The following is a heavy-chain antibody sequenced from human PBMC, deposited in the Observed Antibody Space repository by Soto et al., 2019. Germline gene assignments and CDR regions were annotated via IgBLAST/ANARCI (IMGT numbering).Heavy chain of an antibody. CDR2: ISSSSSTI. CDR1: GFTFSSYS. J-gene: IGHJ1*01. CDR3: ARGHHSSGWPAPDTEYFQH. V-gene: IGHV3-48*01. Sequence: EVQLVESGGGLVQPGGSLRLSCAASGFTFSSYSMNWVRQAPGKGLEWVSYISSSSSTIYYADSVKGRFTISRDNAKNSLYQQMNSQRADDTAVYYGARGHHSSGWPAPDTEYFQHWGQGTLVTVSS. D-gene: IGHD6-19*01.